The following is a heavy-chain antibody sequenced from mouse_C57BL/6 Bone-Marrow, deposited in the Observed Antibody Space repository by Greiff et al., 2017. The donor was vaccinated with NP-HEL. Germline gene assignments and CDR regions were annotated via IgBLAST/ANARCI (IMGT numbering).Heavy chain of an antibody. V-gene: IGHV1-74*01. CDR2: IHPSDSDT. J-gene: IGHJ4*01. CDR3: ITTVVATTDYYAMDY. Sequence: VQLQQSGAELVKPGASVKVSCKASGYTFTSYWMHWVKQRPGQGLEWIGRIHPSDSDTNYNQKFKGKATLTVDKSSSTAYMQLSSLTSEDSAVYYCITTVVATTDYYAMDYWGQGTSVTVSS. D-gene: IGHD1-1*01. CDR1: GYTFTSYW.